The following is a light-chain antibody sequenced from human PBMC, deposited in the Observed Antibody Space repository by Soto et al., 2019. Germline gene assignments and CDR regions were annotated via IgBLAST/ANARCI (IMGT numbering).Light chain of an antibody. Sequence: IVLTQSPVTRSWSPGERSTPGCRASQSVSNFLAWYQQKPGQAPRLLIYDASKRATGIPARFSASGSGTDFTLTISRLEPEDFAVYYCQQYGSSGTFGQGTKVDIK. V-gene: IGKV3-20*01. CDR2: DAS. CDR3: QQYGSSGT. CDR1: QSVSNF. J-gene: IGKJ1*01.